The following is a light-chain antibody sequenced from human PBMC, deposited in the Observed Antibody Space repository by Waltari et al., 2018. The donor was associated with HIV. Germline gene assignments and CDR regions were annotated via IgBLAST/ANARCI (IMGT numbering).Light chain of an antibody. J-gene: IGKJ4*01. CDR2: GAS. CDR1: QSVSSY. V-gene: IGKV3D-15*01. CDR3: QQYNKWSRGT. Sequence: EVVMTQSPATLSVSPGERSTLSCRASQSVSSYLAGYQHKPGQAPRLLIYGASTRATGIPSRFVGSGSGTDFTLTISSLQSEDFAVYFCQQYNKWSRGTFGGGTKVEVK.